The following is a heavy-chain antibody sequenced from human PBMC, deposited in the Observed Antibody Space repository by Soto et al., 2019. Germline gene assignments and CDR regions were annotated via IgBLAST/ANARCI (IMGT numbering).Heavy chain of an antibody. CDR2: INAYNGNT. CDR3: AMVDVYVTPSPQDV. Sequence: QVQLVQSGAEVKNPGASVKVSCKASGYRFTSYGISWVRQAPGQGLEWMGWINAYNGNTNYAQNLQGRVTLTTDTSTSTAYMELRSLRSNDTAVHYCAMVDVYVTPSPQDVWGQGTTVTVSS. J-gene: IGHJ6*02. D-gene: IGHD3-16*01. CDR1: GYRFTSYG. V-gene: IGHV1-18*01.